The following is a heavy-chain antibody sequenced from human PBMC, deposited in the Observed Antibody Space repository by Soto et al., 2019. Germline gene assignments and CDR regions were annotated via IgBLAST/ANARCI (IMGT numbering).Heavy chain of an antibody. CDR3: ARRQSSSWYGL. CDR2: IYYSGST. V-gene: IGHV4-39*01. Sequence: SETLSLTCTVSGGSISSSSYYWGWIRQPPGKGLEWIGSIYYSGSTYYNPSLKSRVTISVDTSKNQFSLKLSSVTAADTAVYYCARRQSSSWYGLWGQGTLVTVAS. CDR1: GGSISSSSYY. J-gene: IGHJ4*02. D-gene: IGHD6-13*01.